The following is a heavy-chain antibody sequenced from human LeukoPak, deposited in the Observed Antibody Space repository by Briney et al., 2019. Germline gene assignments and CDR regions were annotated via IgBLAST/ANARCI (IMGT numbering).Heavy chain of an antibody. D-gene: IGHD5-12*01. V-gene: IGHV1-69*04. Sequence: SVKVSCKASGYTFTGYYMHWVRQAPGQGLEWMGRIIPILGIANYAQKFQGRVTITADKSTSTAYMELSSLRSEDTAVYYCARGGYPTYYYYYGMDVWGQGTTVTVSS. CDR3: ARGGYPTYYYYYGMDV. J-gene: IGHJ6*02. CDR2: IIPILGIA. CDR1: GYTFTGYY.